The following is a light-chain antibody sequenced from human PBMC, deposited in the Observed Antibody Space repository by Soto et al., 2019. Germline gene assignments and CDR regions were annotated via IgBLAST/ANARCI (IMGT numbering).Light chain of an antibody. CDR3: HQYYSTPPA. J-gene: IGKJ2*01. V-gene: IGKV4-1*01. Sequence: DIVMTQSPDSLAVSLGERATINCKSSQSVLYSSNNKNYLAWYLQKPGQPPKLLFYCASTRESGVPDRFSGSWSGTDFTLSISSLQAEDVSVYYCHQYYSTPPAFGQGTKLEIK. CDR1: QSVLYSSNNKNY. CDR2: CAS.